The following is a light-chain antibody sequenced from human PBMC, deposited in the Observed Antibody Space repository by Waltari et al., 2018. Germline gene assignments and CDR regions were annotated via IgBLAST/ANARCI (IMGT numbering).Light chain of an antibody. CDR1: QSVSSY. CDR3: QQRSTRPPVT. CDR2: DAS. Sequence: EIVLTQSPATLSLSPGERATLSCRASQSVSSYLAWYQQKPGQAPRLLIYDASTRATGSPARFSGLGSATEFALTISSLEPQDSAVYYCQQRSTRPPVTFGQGTKLEIK. V-gene: IGKV3-11*01. J-gene: IGKJ2*01.